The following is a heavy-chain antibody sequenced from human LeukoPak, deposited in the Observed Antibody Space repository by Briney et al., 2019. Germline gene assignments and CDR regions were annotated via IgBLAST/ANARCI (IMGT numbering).Heavy chain of an antibody. CDR1: GFTFSTYS. CDR3: ARRYGAHDAFDI. J-gene: IGHJ3*02. V-gene: IGHV3-23*01. Sequence: GSLRLSCAASGFTFSTYSMNWVRQAPGKGLEWVSAISGSGGSTYYADSVKGRFTISRDNSKNTLYLQMNSLRAEDTAVYYCARRYGAHDAFDIWGQGTMVTVSS. CDR2: ISGSGGST. D-gene: IGHD4-17*01.